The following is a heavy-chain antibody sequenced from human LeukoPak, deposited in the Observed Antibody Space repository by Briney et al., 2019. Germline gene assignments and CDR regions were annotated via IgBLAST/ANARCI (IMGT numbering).Heavy chain of an antibody. CDR3: TRDHITSWQIDF. CDR1: GFTFSSYA. J-gene: IGHJ4*02. D-gene: IGHD2-2*01. Sequence: PGGSVRLSCAASGFTFSSYAMIWVRQAPGRGLEWVSHVRPGDGPTTYAESVKGRFTISRDNSKNTVSLQMNSLRVEDTAVYYCTRDHITSWQIDFWGQGTMVTVSS. CDR2: VRPGDGPT. V-gene: IGHV3-23*01.